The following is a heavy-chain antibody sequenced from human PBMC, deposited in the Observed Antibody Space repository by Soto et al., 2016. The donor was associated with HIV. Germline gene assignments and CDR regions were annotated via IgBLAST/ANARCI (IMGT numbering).Heavy chain of an antibody. CDR1: GFIFGDYY. CDR3: ARDRLKYGGYYMDV. D-gene: IGHD2-8*01. V-gene: IGHV3-11*04. Sequence: QVQLVESGGGLVKPGGSLRLSCAASGFIFGDYYMNWIRQAPGKGLEWLSYISSSDIIYYADSVKGRFTISRDNAKNLLYLQMNSLRAEDTAVYYCARDRLKYGGYYMDVWG. CDR2: ISSSDII. J-gene: IGHJ6*03.